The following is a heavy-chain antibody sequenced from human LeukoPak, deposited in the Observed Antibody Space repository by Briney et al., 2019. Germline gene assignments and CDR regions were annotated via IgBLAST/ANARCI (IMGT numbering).Heavy chain of an antibody. CDR2: ISGSGGSA. CDR1: GFTFSSYA. D-gene: IGHD2-15*01. Sequence: GGSLRLSCAASGFTFSSYAMSWVRQAPGKGLEWVSAISGSGGSAYYAESGTGRFTISRANSKNPLYLQMNSLRAEDTAVYYCAKEGDIVVVVAATAPNWFDPWGQGTLVTVSS. J-gene: IGHJ5*02. V-gene: IGHV3-23*01. CDR3: AKEGDIVVVVAATAPNWFDP.